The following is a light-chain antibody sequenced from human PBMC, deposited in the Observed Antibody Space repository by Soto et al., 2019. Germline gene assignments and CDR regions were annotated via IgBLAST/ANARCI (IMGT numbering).Light chain of an antibody. CDR3: CSYAGNSNWV. J-gene: IGLJ2*01. Sequence: QSALTQPASVSGSPGQSITISCTGTSSDVGSYILVSWYQQHPGKAPKLMIYEGTKRPSGVSNRFSGSTSDNTASLTISGLQGEDEADYYCCSYAGNSNWVFGGGTKLTVL. CDR1: SSDVGSYIL. CDR2: EGT. V-gene: IGLV2-23*01.